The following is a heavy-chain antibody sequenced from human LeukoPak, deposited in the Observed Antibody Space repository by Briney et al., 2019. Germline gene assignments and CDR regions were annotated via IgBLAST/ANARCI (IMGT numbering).Heavy chain of an antibody. CDR1: GYTFTGYY. CDR3: ARDSTVTTLPFDP. V-gene: IGHV1-2*02. Sequence: ASVKVSCKASGYTFTGYYMHWVRQAPGQGLEWMGWINPNSGVTNYAQKFQGRVTMTRDTSISTAYMELSRLRSDDTAVYYCARDSTVTTLPFDPWGQGTLVTVSS. D-gene: IGHD4-17*01. J-gene: IGHJ5*02. CDR2: INPNSGVT.